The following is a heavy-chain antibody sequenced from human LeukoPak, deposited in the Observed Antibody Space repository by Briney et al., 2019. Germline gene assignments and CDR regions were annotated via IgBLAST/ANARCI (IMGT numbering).Heavy chain of an antibody. J-gene: IGHJ4*02. V-gene: IGHV3-74*01. CDR2: INSDGSST. CDR3: ARINYYDSSGFDY. D-gene: IGHD3-22*01. Sequence: GGSLRLSCAASGFTFSSYWMHWVRQAPGKGLVWVSRINSDGSSTSYADSVKGRFTISRDNAKNTRYLQMNSLRAEDTAVYYCARINYYDSSGFDYWGQGTLVTVSS. CDR1: GFTFSSYW.